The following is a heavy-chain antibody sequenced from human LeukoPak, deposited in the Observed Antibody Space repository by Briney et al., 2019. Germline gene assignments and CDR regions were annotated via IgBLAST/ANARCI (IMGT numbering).Heavy chain of an antibody. CDR3: ARICSSTDCLIPD. Sequence: AGGSLRLSCAASGFTFSRHWMHWVRHAPGKGLVWISRINSDGSGTNYAEFVKGRFTISRDNAKNTVYLQINSLRDEDTAVYYCARICSSTDCLIPDRGQGTLVTVSS. D-gene: IGHD2-2*01. CDR2: INSDGSGT. V-gene: IGHV3-74*01. J-gene: IGHJ4*02. CDR1: GFTFSRHW.